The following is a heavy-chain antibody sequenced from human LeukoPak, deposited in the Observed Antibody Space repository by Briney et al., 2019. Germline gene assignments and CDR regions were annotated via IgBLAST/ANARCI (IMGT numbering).Heavy chain of an antibody. Sequence: NPSETLSLICTASGGSISSYFWSWIRQPPGKGLEWIGYIYYSGSSNYNPSLKSRVTISVDTSKNQLSLKLRSVTAADTAVYYCASQIGTGTSTFHFDLWGRGTLVTVSS. D-gene: IGHD2-2*01. CDR2: IYYSGSS. CDR1: GGSISSYF. J-gene: IGHJ2*01. CDR3: ASQIGTGTSTFHFDL. V-gene: IGHV4-59*01.